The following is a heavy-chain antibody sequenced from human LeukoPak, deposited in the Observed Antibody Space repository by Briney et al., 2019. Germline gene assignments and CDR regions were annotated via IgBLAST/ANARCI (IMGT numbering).Heavy chain of an antibody. CDR3: AREGDELFFDY. CDR1: GYSFTGYY. V-gene: IGHV1-2*02. D-gene: IGHD1-7*01. CDR2: INPNSGGT. J-gene: IGHJ4*02. Sequence: ASVKVSCKASGYSFTGYYMHWVRQAPGQGLGWMGWINPNSGGTKYAQKFQGRVTMTRDTSISTAYMELSRLRSDDTAVFYCAREGDELFFDYWGQGTLVTVSS.